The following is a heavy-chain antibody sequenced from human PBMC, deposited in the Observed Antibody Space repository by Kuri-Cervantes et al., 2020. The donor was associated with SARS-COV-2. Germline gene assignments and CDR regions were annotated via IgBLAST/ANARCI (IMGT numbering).Heavy chain of an antibody. CDR2: IIPIFGTA. CDR3: ARDIGGFDY. Sequence: SVKVSCKASGGTFSSYAISWVRQAPGQGLEWMGGIIPIFGTANYAQKLQGRVTMTTDTSTSTAYMELRSLRSDDTAVYYCARDIGGFDYWGQGTLVTVSS. D-gene: IGHD3-10*01. V-gene: IGHV1-69*05. CDR1: GGTFSSYA. J-gene: IGHJ4*02.